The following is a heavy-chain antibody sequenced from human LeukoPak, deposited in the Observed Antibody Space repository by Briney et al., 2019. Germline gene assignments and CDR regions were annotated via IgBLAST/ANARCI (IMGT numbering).Heavy chain of an antibody. D-gene: IGHD3/OR15-3a*01. J-gene: IGHJ4*02. Sequence: PSETLSLTCTVSGGSISSSSYYWGWIRQPPGKGLEWIGSIYYSGSTYYNPSLKSRVTISVDTSKNQFSLKLSSVTAADTAVYYCASLGLAICYFDYWGQGTLVTVSS. V-gene: IGHV4-39*01. CDR1: GGSISSSSYY. CDR2: IYYSGST. CDR3: ASLGLAICYFDY.